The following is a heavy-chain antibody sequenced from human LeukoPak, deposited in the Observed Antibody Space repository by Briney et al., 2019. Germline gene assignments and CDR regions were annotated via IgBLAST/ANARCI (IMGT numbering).Heavy chain of an antibody. CDR1: GFTFSSYG. V-gene: IGHV3-33*06. CDR3: AKEAGRRITIFGVVSSGAFDI. CDR2: IWYDGSNK. J-gene: IGHJ3*02. D-gene: IGHD3-3*01. Sequence: GGSLRLSCAASGFTFSSYGMPWVRQAPGKGLEWVAVIWYDGSNKYYADSVKGRFTISRDNSKNTLYLQMNSLRAEDTAVYYCAKEAGRRITIFGVVSSGAFDIWGQGTMVTVSS.